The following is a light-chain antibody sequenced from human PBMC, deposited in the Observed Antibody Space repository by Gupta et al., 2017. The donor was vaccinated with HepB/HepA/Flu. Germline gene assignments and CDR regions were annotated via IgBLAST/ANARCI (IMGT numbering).Light chain of an antibody. CDR3: QAYDSSVSGLV. Sequence: QSVLTQPPSVSGAPGQRVTIPCTGRSSNIGAGYDVHWYQQLPVTAPKLLISGNNNLPSVVPDRFSVSKSGTSASLAITGLQAEDEADYYCQAYDSSVSGLVFGGGTKLTVL. J-gene: IGLJ2*01. CDR1: SSNIGAGYD. CDR2: GNN. V-gene: IGLV1-40*01.